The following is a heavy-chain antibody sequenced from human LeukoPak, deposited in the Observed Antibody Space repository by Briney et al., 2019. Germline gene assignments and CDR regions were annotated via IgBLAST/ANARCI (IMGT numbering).Heavy chain of an antibody. V-gene: IGHV1-46*04. J-gene: IGHJ4*02. D-gene: IGHD3-22*01. CDR2: IIPSGGST. CDR3: ARDGGDGSGYYYYDY. CDR1: GYTFTTSH. Sequence: ASVKVSCKASGYTFTTSHMHWVRQAPGQGLEWMGIIIPSGGSTSYAQKLQGRVTMTSDTSTSTAYMELSSLKSEDTAVYYCARDGGDGSGYYYYDYWGQGTLVTVSS.